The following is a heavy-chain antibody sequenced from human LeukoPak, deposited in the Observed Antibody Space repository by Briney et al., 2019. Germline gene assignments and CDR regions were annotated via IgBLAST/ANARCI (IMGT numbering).Heavy chain of an antibody. V-gene: IGHV3-9*01. CDR3: AELGITMIGGV. Sequence: GGSLRLSCAAPGFTFDDYAIHWVRQAPGKGLEWVSSISWNSGSIGYADSVKGRFTISRVNAKNSLYLQMNSLRAEDTAVYYCAELGITMIGGVWGKGTTVTISS. CDR2: ISWNSGSI. J-gene: IGHJ6*04. D-gene: IGHD3-10*02. CDR1: GFTFDDYA.